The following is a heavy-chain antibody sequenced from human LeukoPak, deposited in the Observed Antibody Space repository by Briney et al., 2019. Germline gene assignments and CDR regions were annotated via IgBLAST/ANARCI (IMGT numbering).Heavy chain of an antibody. V-gene: IGHV3-9*01. J-gene: IGHJ4*02. CDR3: AKDTPTKVGATDY. CDR2: ISWNSGSI. Sequence: GRSLRLSCAASGFTFDDYAMYWVRQAPGKGLEWVSGISWNSGSIGYADSVKGRFTISRDNAKNSLSLQMSSLRAEDTALYYCAKDTPTKVGATDYWGQGTLVTVSS. CDR1: GFTFDDYA. D-gene: IGHD1-26*01.